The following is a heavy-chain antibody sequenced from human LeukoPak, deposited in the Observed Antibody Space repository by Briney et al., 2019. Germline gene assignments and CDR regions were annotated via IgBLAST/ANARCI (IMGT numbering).Heavy chain of an antibody. V-gene: IGHV3-48*03. Sequence: GGSLRLSCAASGFTFSSYEMNWVRQAPGKGLEWVSYISSSGSSIYYADSVKGRFTISRDNAKNSLYLHMNSLRAEDTAVYYCARDYGGSSPFDYWGQGTLVTVSS. CDR3: ARDYGGSSPFDY. CDR1: GFTFSSYE. J-gene: IGHJ4*02. D-gene: IGHD4-23*01. CDR2: ISSSGSSI.